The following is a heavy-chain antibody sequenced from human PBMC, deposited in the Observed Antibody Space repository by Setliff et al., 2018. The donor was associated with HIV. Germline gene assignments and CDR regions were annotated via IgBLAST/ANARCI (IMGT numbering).Heavy chain of an antibody. D-gene: IGHD2-2*01. CDR1: GGSISSSSYY. CDR3: ARDFEYCSSTSCPFHY. CDR2: IYYSGST. J-gene: IGHJ4*02. Sequence: SETLSLTCTVSGGSISSSSYYWGWIRQPPGKGLEWIGSIYYSGSTYYNPSLKSRVTISVDTSKNQFSLKLSSVTAADTAVYYCARDFEYCSSTSCPFHYWGQGTLVTVPQ. V-gene: IGHV4-39*01.